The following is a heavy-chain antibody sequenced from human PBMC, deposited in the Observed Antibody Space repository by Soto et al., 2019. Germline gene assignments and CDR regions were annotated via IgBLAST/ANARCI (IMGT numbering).Heavy chain of an antibody. D-gene: IGHD6-13*01. CDR1: GFTFSSYG. CDR2: IWYDGSNK. J-gene: IGHJ6*03. CDR3: ARSGAKGSSSWYGYYYYYMDV. Sequence: GGSLRLSCAASGFTFSSYGMHWVRQAPGKGLEWVAVIWYDGSNKYYADSVKGRFTISRDNSKNTLYLQMNSLRAEDTAVYYCARSGAKGSSSWYGYYYYYMDVWGKGTTVTVSS. V-gene: IGHV3-33*01.